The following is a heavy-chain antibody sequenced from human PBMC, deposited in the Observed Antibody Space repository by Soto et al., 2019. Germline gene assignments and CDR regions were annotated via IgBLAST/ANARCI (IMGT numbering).Heavy chain of an antibody. CDR1: GDTVSSNFAA. CDR3: ARDQWQQLTWFDP. J-gene: IGHJ5*02. V-gene: IGHV6-1*01. CDR2: TYYRSKWYY. Sequence: PSQTLSLTCVISGDTVSSNFAAWNWIRQSPSIGLEWLGRTYYRSKWYYDYGVSVKSRITINPDTSKNQFSLQLNSVTPEDTAVYYCARDQWQQLTWFDPWGPGTLVTV. D-gene: IGHD6-13*01.